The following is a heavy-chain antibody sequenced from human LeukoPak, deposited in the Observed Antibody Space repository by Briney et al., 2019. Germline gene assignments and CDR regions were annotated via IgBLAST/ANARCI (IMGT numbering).Heavy chain of an antibody. CDR2: ISWNSGSI. D-gene: IGHD3-9*01. CDR3: AKTPGLRYFKNGMDV. CDR1: GFTFDDYA. J-gene: IGHJ6*02. Sequence: GRSLRLSCAASGFTFDDYAMHWVRQAPGKGLEWVSGISWNSGSIGYADSVKGRFTISRDNAKNSLYLQMNSLRAEDTALYYCAKTPGLRYFKNGMDVWGQGTTVTVSS. V-gene: IGHV3-9*01.